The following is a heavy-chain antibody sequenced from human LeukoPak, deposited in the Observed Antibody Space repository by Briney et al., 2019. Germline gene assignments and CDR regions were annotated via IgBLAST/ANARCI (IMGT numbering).Heavy chain of an antibody. J-gene: IGHJ5*02. CDR1: GFTFSSYA. V-gene: IGHV3-23*01. CDR2: ISGGGGST. D-gene: IGHD6-19*01. Sequence: GGSLRLSCAASGFTFSSYAMSWVRQAPGKGLEWVSAISGGGGSTYYADSVKGRFTISRDNSKNTLYLQMNSLRAEDTAVYYCAKAPSGQWLVPWFDPWGQGTLVTVSS. CDR3: AKAPSGQWLVPWFDP.